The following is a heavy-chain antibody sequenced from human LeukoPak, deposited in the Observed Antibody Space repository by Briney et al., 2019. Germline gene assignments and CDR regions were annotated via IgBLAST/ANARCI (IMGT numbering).Heavy chain of an antibody. J-gene: IGHJ6*03. CDR2: IYYSGST. Sequence: SETLSLXCTVSGGSISSYYWSWIRLPPGKGLESIGYIYYSGSTNYNPSLKSRVTISVDTSKNQFSLKLSSVTAADTAVYYCARGTYYYYYYMDVWGKGTTVTVSS. CDR1: GGSISSYY. V-gene: IGHV4-59*01. CDR3: ARGTYYYYYYMDV.